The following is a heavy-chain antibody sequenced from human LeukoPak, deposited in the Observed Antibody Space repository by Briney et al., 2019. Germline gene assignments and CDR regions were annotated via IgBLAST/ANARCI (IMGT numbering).Heavy chain of an antibody. CDR3: ARDDLYCSGGSCPGFYYMGV. J-gene: IGHJ6*03. CDR1: GGTFSSYA. Sequence: ASVKVSCKASGGTFSSYAISWVRQAPGQGLEWMGGIIPIFGTANYAQKFQGRVTITADESTSTAYMELSSLRSEDTAVCYCARDDLYCSGGSCPGFYYMGVWGKGTTVTVSS. CDR2: IIPIFGTA. V-gene: IGHV1-69*01. D-gene: IGHD2-15*01.